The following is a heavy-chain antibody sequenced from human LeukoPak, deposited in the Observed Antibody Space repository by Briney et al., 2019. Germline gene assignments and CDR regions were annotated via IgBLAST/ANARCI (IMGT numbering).Heavy chain of an antibody. CDR2: IETSGNT. Sequence: SETLSLTCTVSGGSISSYYWSWIRQPAGKGLEWIGRIETSGNTNYKPSLKSRVTMSVDTSKNQFSLKLSSVTAADTAVYYCARDFLDYYDSSGYYGVWGQGTLVTVSS. V-gene: IGHV4-4*07. CDR1: GGSISSYY. CDR3: ARDFLDYYDSSGYYGV. D-gene: IGHD3-22*01. J-gene: IGHJ4*02.